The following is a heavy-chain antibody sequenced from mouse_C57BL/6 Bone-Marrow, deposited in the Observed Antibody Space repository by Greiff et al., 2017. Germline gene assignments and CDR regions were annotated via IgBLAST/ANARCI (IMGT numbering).Heavy chain of an antibody. CDR2: IYPGSGST. V-gene: IGHV1-55*01. Sequence: QVQLQQPGAELVKPGASVQMSCKASGYTFTSYWITWVKQRPGQGLEWIGDIYPGSGSTNYNEKFKSKATLTVDTSSSPAYMQLSSLTSEDSAVYYCARERDYDGSYWYFDVWGTGTTVTVSS. CDR3: ARERDYDGSYWYFDV. D-gene: IGHD1-1*01. CDR1: GYTFTSYW. J-gene: IGHJ1*03.